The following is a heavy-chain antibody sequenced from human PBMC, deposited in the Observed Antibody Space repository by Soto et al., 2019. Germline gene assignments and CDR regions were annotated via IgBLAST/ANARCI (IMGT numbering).Heavy chain of an antibody. CDR3: ARIRTSFGFGEGSMVYGMEV. J-gene: IGHJ6*02. Sequence: SETLSLTCAVSGGSISSSNWWSWVRQPPGKGLEWIGEIYHSGSTNYNPSLKSRVTISVDKSKNQFSLKLSSVTAADTAVYYCARIRTSFGFGEGSMVYGMEVCGQGTTVTVSS. CDR2: IYHSGST. V-gene: IGHV4-4*02. CDR1: GGSISSSNW. D-gene: IGHD3-3*01.